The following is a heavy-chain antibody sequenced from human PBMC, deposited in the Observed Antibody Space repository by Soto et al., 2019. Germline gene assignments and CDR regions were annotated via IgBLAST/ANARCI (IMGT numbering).Heavy chain of an antibody. V-gene: IGHV4-59*08. CDR1: GGSISSYY. D-gene: IGHD6-13*01. CDR3: VRSTQRGSWYWFDP. CDR2: IYYSGST. Sequence: SETLSLTCTVSGGSISSYYWSWIRQPPGKGLEWIGYIYYSGSTNYNPSLKSRVTISVDTSKNQFSLKLSSVTAADTAVYYCVRSTQRGSWYWFDPWGQGTLVTVSS. J-gene: IGHJ5*02.